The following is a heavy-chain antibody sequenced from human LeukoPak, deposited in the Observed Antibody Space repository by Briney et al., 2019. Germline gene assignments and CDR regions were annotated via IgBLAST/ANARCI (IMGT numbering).Heavy chain of an antibody. CDR1: GGSISSSIYF. Sequence: SETLSLTCTVSGGSISSSIYFWGWIRQPPGKGLEWIGSIHYSGSTYHDPSLKSRVAISIDTSKNQFSLKLSSVTAADTAVYYCARQLYASGTYYAPMDVWGKGTTVTISS. CDR2: IHYSGST. V-gene: IGHV4-39*01. CDR3: ARQLYASGTYYAPMDV. J-gene: IGHJ6*03. D-gene: IGHD3-10*01.